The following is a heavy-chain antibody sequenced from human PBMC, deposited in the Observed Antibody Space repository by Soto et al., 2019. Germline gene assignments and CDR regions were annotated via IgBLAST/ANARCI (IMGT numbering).Heavy chain of an antibody. V-gene: IGHV3-21*01. CDR3: ASDPYDILTGDFKWLGP. D-gene: IGHD3-9*01. Sequence: ESGGGLVKPGGPLRLSCPASGFTFSSCNMNWVRQAPGKGMEWVSTISTTSSYMYYADSVKGRFTITRDTAKNSLYLQMNSLRVENTAVYYCASDPYDILTGDFKWLGPWGQGTMVTVSS. J-gene: IGHJ5*02. CDR2: ISTTSSYM. CDR1: GFTFSSCN.